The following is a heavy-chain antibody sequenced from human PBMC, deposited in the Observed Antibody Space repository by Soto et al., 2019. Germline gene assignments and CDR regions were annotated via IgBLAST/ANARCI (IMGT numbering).Heavy chain of an antibody. J-gene: IGHJ6*01. CDR2: IIPIFGTA. V-gene: IGHV1-69*13. CDR1: GGTFSSYA. Sequence: SVKVSCKASGGTFSSYAISWVRQAPGQGLEWMGGIIPIFGTANYAQKFQGRVTITADESTSTAYMELSSLRSEDTAVYYCARVQMYSGYDLYYYCGMDVWGQGTTVTVSS. CDR3: ARVQMYSGYDLYYYCGMDV. D-gene: IGHD5-12*01.